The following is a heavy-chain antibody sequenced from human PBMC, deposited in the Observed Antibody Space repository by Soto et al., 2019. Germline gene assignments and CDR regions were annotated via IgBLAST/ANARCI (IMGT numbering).Heavy chain of an antibody. J-gene: IGHJ4*02. CDR2: IYYSGST. Sequence: SSETLSLTCTVSGGSISSYYWSWIRQPPGKGLEWIGYIYYSGSTNYNPSLKSRVTISVDTSKNQFSLKLSSVTAADTAVYYCASSPSGNQNREDFDYWGQGTLVTVSS. CDR1: GGSISSYY. V-gene: IGHV4-59*08. CDR3: ASSPSGNQNREDFDY. D-gene: IGHD1-1*01.